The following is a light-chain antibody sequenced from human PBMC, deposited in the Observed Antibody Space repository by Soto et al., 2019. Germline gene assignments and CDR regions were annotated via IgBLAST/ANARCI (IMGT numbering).Light chain of an antibody. CDR2: GAS. J-gene: IGKJ1*01. V-gene: IGKV3-15*01. CDR3: QQYNNWPRT. Sequence: EIVMTQSPATLSVSPGERATLSCRASQSVSSNLAWYQQRPGQAPRLLIYGASTRATGIPARFIGGGSGTEFTLSISSLQSEDFAVYFCQQYNNWPRTFGQGTKVEIK. CDR1: QSVSSN.